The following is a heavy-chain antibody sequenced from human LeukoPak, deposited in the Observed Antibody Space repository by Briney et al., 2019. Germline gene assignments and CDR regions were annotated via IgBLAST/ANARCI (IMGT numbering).Heavy chain of an antibody. D-gene: IGHD3-22*01. J-gene: IGHJ4*02. Sequence: GASVKVSCKASGGTFSSYAISWVRQAPGQGLEWMGGLIPIFGTANYAQKFQGRVTITADESTSTAYMELSSLRSEDTAVYYCARAQYYYDSSGPPGDYWGQGTLVTVSS. CDR3: ARAQYYYDSSGPPGDY. V-gene: IGHV1-69*13. CDR2: LIPIFGTA. CDR1: GGTFSSYA.